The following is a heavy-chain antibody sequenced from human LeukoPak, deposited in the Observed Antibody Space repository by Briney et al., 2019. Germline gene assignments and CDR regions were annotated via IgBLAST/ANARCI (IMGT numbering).Heavy chain of an antibody. D-gene: IGHD6-13*01. CDR2: ISHDGSNK. J-gene: IGHJ6*02. V-gene: IGHV3-30*04. CDR1: GFTFSSYA. Sequence: GGSRKLSCAASGFTFSSYAMHWVRQAPGKGLEGVAVISHDGSNKYYADSVKGRFTISRDNSKNTLYLQMNSLRAEDTAVYYCARGTYSSSWYPPDYYYGMDVWGQGTTVTVSS. CDR3: ARGTYSSSWYPPDYYYGMDV.